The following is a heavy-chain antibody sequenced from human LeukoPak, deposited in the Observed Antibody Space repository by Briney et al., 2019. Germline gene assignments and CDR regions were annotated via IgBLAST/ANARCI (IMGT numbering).Heavy chain of an antibody. CDR2: ISTNGGST. Sequence: GGSLRLSCSASGFTFSSYAMHWVRQTPGKGLEYVSAISTNGGSTYYADSVKGRFTISRDNSKNTLYLQILSLRAEDTAVYYCARGYSYGLYYWGQGTLVTVSS. CDR3: ARGYSYGLYY. V-gene: IGHV3-64D*06. D-gene: IGHD3-16*02. J-gene: IGHJ4*02. CDR1: GFTFSSYA.